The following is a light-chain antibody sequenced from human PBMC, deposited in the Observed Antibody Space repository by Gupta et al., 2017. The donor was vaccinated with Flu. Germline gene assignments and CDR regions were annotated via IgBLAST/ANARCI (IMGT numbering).Light chain of an antibody. CDR2: FAT. Sequence: PSALSASVGDRVSISCRANQNINQYLNWYQQHSGKPPKLLVYFATSVVDGVPSRFTGSGSGTNFTLTIDRLLSEDFATYYCHQSFSAPYTFGRGT. V-gene: IGKV1-39*01. CDR1: QNINQY. CDR3: HQSFSAPYT. J-gene: IGKJ2*01.